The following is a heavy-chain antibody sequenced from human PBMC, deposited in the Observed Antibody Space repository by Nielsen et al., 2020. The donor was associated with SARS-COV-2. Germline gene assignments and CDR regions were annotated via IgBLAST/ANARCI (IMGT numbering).Heavy chain of an antibody. J-gene: IGHJ3*02. D-gene: IGHD3-22*01. V-gene: IGHV1-24*01. CDR3: ATPGAMIVGDAFDI. CDR1: GYTLTELS. CDR2: FDPEDGET. Sequence: ASVKVSCKVSGYTLTELSMHWVRQAPGKGLEWMGGFDPEDGETIYAQKFQGRVTMTEDTSTDTAYMELSSLRSEDTAVYYCATPGAMIVGDAFDIWGQGTMVTVSS.